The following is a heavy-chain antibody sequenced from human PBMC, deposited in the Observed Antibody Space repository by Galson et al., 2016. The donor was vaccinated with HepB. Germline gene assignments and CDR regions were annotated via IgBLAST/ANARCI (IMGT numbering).Heavy chain of an antibody. D-gene: IGHD3-22*01. CDR2: IYYTGST. V-gene: IGHV4-31*03. CDR1: GGSISSGDYY. Sequence: TLSLTCTVSGGSISSGDYYWSWIRQHPGKGLEWIGYIYYTGSTYYNPSLKSRLTISVDTSKNQFSLKLSSVTAADTAVYYCARDRGYYYDSSGYCFPWFDPWGQGTLVTVSS. CDR3: ARDRGYYYDSSGYCFPWFDP. J-gene: IGHJ5*02.